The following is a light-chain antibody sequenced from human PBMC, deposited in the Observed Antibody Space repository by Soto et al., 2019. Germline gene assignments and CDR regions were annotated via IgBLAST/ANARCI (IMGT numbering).Light chain of an antibody. Sequence: DIVMTQSPEYLAVSLGERATINCRSSQSILYSSNNKNLIAWYQQKPGQPPKLLIYWASTRQSGVPDRLSGSGSGRDFTLTISSLQAEDVAVYYCQQYYSPPRYTFGQGTRLGIK. J-gene: IGKJ2*01. V-gene: IGKV4-1*01. CDR2: WAS. CDR3: QQYYSPPRYT. CDR1: QSILYSSNNKNL.